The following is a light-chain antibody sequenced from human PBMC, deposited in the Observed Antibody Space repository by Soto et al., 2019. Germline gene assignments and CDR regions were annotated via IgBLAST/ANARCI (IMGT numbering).Light chain of an antibody. CDR1: SSDVGGYNY. CDR2: EVS. V-gene: IGLV2-8*01. J-gene: IGLJ2*01. CDR3: SSYAGRRVV. Sequence: QSALTQPPSASGSPGQSVTISCTGTSSDVGGYNYVSWYQQHPGKAPKLMIYEVSKRPSGVPDRFSGSKSGNTASLTVSGLQAEDEADYYRSSYAGRRVVFGGGTKVTVL.